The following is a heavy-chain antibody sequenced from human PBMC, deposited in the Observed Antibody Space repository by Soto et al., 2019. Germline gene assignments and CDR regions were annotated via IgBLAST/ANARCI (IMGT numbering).Heavy chain of an antibody. CDR3: VTNRSVRDAFDI. CDR1: GGSISSGGYY. CDR2: IYYSGST. D-gene: IGHD1-1*01. V-gene: IGHV4-31*03. J-gene: IGHJ3*02. Sequence: PSESLSLTCTVSGGSISSGGYYWSWIRQHPGKGLEWIGYIYYSGSTYYNPSLKNRVTISVDTSKNQFSLKLSSVTAADTAVYYCVTNRSVRDAFDIWGQGTMVTVSS.